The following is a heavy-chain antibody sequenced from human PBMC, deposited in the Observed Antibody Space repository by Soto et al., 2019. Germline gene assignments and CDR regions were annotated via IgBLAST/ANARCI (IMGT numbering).Heavy chain of an antibody. CDR1: GYTFTSYD. J-gene: IGHJ6*02. D-gene: IGHD3-10*01. CDR3: ASVYYGSGSFYMDV. Sequence: QVQLVQSGAEVKKPGASVKVSCKASGYTFTSYDINWVRQATGQGLGWMGWMNPNSGNTGYAQKFQGRVTMTRNTSISTAYMELSSLRSEDTAVYYCASVYYGSGSFYMDVWGQGTTVTVSS. CDR2: MNPNSGNT. V-gene: IGHV1-8*01.